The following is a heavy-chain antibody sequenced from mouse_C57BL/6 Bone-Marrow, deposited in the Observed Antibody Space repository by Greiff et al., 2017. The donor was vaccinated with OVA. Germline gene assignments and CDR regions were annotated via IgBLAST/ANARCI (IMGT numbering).Heavy chain of an antibody. CDR3: TREDYYGSSYLDY. D-gene: IGHD1-1*01. CDR2: IDPETGGT. Sequence: QVQLQQSGAELVRPGASVTLSCKASGYTFTDYEMHWVKQTPVHGLEWIGAIDPETGGTAYNQKFKGKAILTADKSSSTAYMELRSLTPEDSAVYYCTREDYYGSSYLDYWGQGTTLTVSS. J-gene: IGHJ2*01. V-gene: IGHV1-15*01. CDR1: GYTFTDYE.